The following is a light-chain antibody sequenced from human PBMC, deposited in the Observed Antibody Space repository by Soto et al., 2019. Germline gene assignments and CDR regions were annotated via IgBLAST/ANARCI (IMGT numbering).Light chain of an antibody. J-gene: IGLJ2*01. CDR1: SGHSSYA. Sequence: QSVLTQSPPASASLGASVKLTCTLSSGHSSYAIAWHQQQPEKGPRYLMKVNSDGSHNKGDGIPDRFSGSSSGAERYLTISSLQSEDEADYYCQTWGTGIQGVFGGGTKVTVL. V-gene: IGLV4-69*01. CDR3: QTWGTGIQGV. CDR2: VNSDGSH.